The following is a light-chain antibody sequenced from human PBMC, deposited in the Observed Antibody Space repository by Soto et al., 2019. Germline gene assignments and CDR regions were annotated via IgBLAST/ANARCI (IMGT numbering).Light chain of an antibody. CDR1: QSIDTY. V-gene: IGKV3-11*01. CDR3: QQRYNWPLT. CDR2: DAS. Sequence: EIVLTQSPATLSSSPGERATLSCMASQSIDTYLAWYQQKPGQAPRLLIYDASDRATGIPARFSGSGSGTAFTLTISGLEPEDFALYYCQQRYNWPLTFGGGTKADIK. J-gene: IGKJ4*01.